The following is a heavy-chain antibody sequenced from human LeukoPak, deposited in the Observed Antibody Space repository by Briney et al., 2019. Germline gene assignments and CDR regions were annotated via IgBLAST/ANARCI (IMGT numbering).Heavy chain of an antibody. CDR3: ATDMIAVAGFPRDY. Sequence: ASVEVSCKVSGYTLTELSMHWVRQAPGKGLEWMGGFDPEDGETIYAQKFQGRVTMTEDTSTDTACMELSSLRSEDTAVYYCATDMIAVAGFPRDYWGQGTLVTVSS. D-gene: IGHD6-19*01. CDR1: GYTLTELS. J-gene: IGHJ4*02. CDR2: FDPEDGET. V-gene: IGHV1-24*01.